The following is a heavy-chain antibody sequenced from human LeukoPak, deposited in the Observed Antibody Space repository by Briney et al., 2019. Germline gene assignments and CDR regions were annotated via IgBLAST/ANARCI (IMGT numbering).Heavy chain of an antibody. CDR1: GGSISSYY. V-gene: IGHV4-30-4*08. Sequence: SETLSLTCTVSGGSISSYYWSWIRQPPGKGLEWIGYIYYSGSTYYNPSLKSRVTISVDTSKNQFSLKLSSVTAADTAVYYCARTLVVVIAIDAFDIWGQGTMVTVSS. CDR3: ARTLVVVIAIDAFDI. D-gene: IGHD2-21*01. J-gene: IGHJ3*02. CDR2: IYYSGST.